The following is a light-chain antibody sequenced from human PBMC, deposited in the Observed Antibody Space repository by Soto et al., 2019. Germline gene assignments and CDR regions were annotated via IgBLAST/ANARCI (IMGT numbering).Light chain of an antibody. CDR1: QSISDT. CDR3: QQYGSSGT. CDR2: GAS. Sequence: EIVLTQSPGTLSLSPGGRATLSCRASQSISDTLAWYQQKPGQAPRLLIYGASNRATGIPDRFSGSGSGTDFTLTISRLEPEDFAVYYCQQYGSSGTFGQGTKVDIK. V-gene: IGKV3-20*01. J-gene: IGKJ1*01.